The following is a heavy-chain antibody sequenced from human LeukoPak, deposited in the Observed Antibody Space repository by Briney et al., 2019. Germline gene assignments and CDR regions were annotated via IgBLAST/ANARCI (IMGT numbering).Heavy chain of an antibody. J-gene: IGHJ4*02. CDR1: GLTFSRYG. CDR2: FSGNGGST. CDR3: AKWSQLPEPLFDL. V-gene: IGHV3-23*01. Sequence: GASLRLSCAASGLTFSRYGMSWVRQAPGKGLEWVSAFSGNGGSTFYAGSVKGRFTISRDNSKNMLYLQMNSLRADDTAVYYCAKWSQLPEPLFDLWGQGTLVTVSS. D-gene: IGHD1-14*01.